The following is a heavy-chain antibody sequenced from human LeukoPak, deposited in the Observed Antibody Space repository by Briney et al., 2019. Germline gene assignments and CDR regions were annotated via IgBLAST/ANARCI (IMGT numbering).Heavy chain of an antibody. V-gene: IGHV3-48*03. J-gene: IGHJ4*02. CDR3: ARRYCSSDICNHLDC. CDR1: GVTFSSYQ. D-gene: IGHD2-2*01. CDR2: ISSSGSNI. Sequence: GGSLRLSCEASGVTFSSYQINWVRQAPGKGREWVSYISSSGSNIYYADSVEGRFTISRDNAKNSLYLQMNSLRAEDTAVYYCARRYCSSDICNHLDCWGQGTLVTVSS.